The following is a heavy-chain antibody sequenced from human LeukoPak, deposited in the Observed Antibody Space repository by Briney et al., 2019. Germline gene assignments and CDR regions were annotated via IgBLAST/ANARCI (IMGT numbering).Heavy chain of an antibody. D-gene: IGHD1-7*01. CDR2: MSYSGSS. V-gene: IGHV4-39*02. CDR3: ARMRTGSTEFFDN. Sequence: PSETLSLTCTVAGGSISNRDYFWGWIRQPPGKGLEWIGCMSYSGSSYYDPSLKSRVAISLDTSRNPFSLNLKSVTAADTAVYYCARMRTGSTEFFDNWGQGTLVTVSS. J-gene: IGHJ4*02. CDR1: GGSISNRDYF.